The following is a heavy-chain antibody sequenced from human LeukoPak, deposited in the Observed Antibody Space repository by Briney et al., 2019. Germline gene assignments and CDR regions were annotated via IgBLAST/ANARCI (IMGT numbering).Heavy chain of an antibody. CDR1: GYTFTGHY. D-gene: IGHD1-1*01. J-gene: IGHJ3*02. CDR3: ARGRVHSWSDAFDI. CDR2: INSDSGGT. Sequence: ASVKVSCKASGYTFTGHYMHWVRQAPGQGLERVGWINSDSGGTKYAQKFQGSVIMTRVTSISTAYMELSRLKSDDTAVYYCARGRVHSWSDAFDIWGQGTTVTVSS. V-gene: IGHV1-2*02.